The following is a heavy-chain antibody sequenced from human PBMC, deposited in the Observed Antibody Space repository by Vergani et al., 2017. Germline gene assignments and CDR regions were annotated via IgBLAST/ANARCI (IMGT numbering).Heavy chain of an antibody. V-gene: IGHV4-59*08. CDR2: MYHSGST. D-gene: IGHD3-9*01. Sequence: QVRLQESGPGLVKPSETLSLTCSVSGGSMSGHYWSWIRQPPGKELEWIGYMYHSGSTNYNPSLETRVTISGDTSKNQFSLKLSSVTAADTAVYYCARSPIFYDILTGNQAFDYWGQGTLVTVSS. CDR3: ARSPIFYDILTGNQAFDY. CDR1: GGSMSGHY. J-gene: IGHJ4*02.